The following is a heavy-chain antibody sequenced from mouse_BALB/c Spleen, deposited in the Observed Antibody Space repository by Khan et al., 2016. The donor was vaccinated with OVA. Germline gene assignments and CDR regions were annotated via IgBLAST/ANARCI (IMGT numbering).Heavy chain of an antibody. Sequence: EVKLLESGPGLVKPSQSLSLTCTVTGYSITSDYAWNWIRQFPGNKLEWMGFISYSGNTNYNPSLKSRISITRDTSKNQFFLQLNSVTTEDTARYYCARVYGGDFDYWGQGTTRTVSS. CDR3: ARVYGGDFDY. J-gene: IGHJ2*01. V-gene: IGHV3-2*02. CDR1: GYSITSDYA. CDR2: ISYSGNT. D-gene: IGHD1-1*01.